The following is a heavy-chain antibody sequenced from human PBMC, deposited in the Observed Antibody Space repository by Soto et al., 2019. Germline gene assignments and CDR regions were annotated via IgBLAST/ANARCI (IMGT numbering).Heavy chain of an antibody. CDR1: GFTFSSYG. CDR3: ANNLGDY. J-gene: IGHJ4*02. Sequence: QVQLVESGGGVVQPGRSLRLSCAASGFTFSSYGMHWVRQAPGKGLEWVAVISYDGSNKYYADSVKGRFTISRDNSKNTLYLQMNSLRAEDTAVYYCANNLGDYWGQGTLVTVSS. V-gene: IGHV3-30*18. CDR2: ISYDGSNK.